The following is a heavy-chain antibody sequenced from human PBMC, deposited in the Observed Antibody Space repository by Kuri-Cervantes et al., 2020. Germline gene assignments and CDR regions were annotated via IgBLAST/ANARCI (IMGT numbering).Heavy chain of an antibody. J-gene: IGHJ4*02. CDR2: IKQDGSEK. D-gene: IGHD2-15*01. V-gene: IGHV3-7*01. CDR3: AREGDIVVVVAATPFDY. Sequence: GESLKISCAASGFTFSSYWMSWVRQAPGKGLEWVANIKQDGSEKYYVDSVKGRFTISRDNAKNSLYLQMNSLRAEDTAVYYCAREGDIVVVVAATPFDYWGQGTLVTVSS. CDR1: GFTFSSYW.